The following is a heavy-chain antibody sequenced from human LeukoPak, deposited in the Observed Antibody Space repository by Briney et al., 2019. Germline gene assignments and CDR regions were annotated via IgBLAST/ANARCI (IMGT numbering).Heavy chain of an antibody. D-gene: IGHD2-2*02. Sequence: PSETLSLTCTVSGGSISSYYWSWIRQPPGKGLEWIGYIYYSGSTNYNPSLKSRVTISVDTSKNQFSLKLSSVTAADTAVYYCARLLDCSSTSCYRYYYYYGMDIWGQGTTVTVSS. CDR1: GGSISSYY. CDR2: IYYSGST. CDR3: ARLLDCSSTSCYRYYYYYGMDI. V-gene: IGHV4-59*12. J-gene: IGHJ6*02.